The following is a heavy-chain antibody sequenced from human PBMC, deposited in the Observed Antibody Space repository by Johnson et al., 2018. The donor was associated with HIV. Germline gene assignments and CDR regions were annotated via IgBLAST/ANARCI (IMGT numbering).Heavy chain of an antibody. CDR1: GFTFSSYW. V-gene: IGHV3-33*06. D-gene: IGHD3-10*02. J-gene: IGHJ3*02. CDR3: AKGAPPLGSPSWPDI. CDR2: IWYDGSNK. Sequence: VQLVESGGGLVQPGGSLRLSCAASGFTFSSYWMSWVRQAPGKGLEWVAVIWYDGSNKYYADSVKGRFTISRDNSKNTLYLQMNSLRADDTAVYYCAKGAPPLGSPSWPDIWGQGTMVTVSS.